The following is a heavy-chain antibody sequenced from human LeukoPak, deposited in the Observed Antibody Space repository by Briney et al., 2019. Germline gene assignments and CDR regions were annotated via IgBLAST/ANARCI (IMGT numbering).Heavy chain of an antibody. J-gene: IGHJ5*02. CDR3: ARTGSGYPYRDWFDP. V-gene: IGHV4-34*01. Sequence: PSETLSLTCAVYGGSFSGYYWSWIRQPPGKGLEWIGEINHSGSTNYNPSLKSRVTISVDTSKNQFSLKLSSVTAADTAVYYCARTGSGYPYRDWFDPWGQGTLVTVSS. CDR2: INHSGST. CDR1: GGSFSGYY. D-gene: IGHD3-22*01.